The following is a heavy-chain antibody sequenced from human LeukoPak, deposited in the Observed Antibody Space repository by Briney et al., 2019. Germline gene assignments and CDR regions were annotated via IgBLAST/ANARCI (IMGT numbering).Heavy chain of an antibody. CDR1: GFTFSDYW. CDR3: AKISDPVGATYGY. Sequence: PGGSLRLSCAASGFTFSDYWMHWVRQAPGKGLVWVSRISSDGSRVTYADSVKGRFTISRDNAKNTLYLQMNSLGAEDTAVYYCAKISDPVGATYGYWGQGTLVTVSS. J-gene: IGHJ4*02. D-gene: IGHD1-26*01. V-gene: IGHV3-74*01. CDR2: ISSDGSRV.